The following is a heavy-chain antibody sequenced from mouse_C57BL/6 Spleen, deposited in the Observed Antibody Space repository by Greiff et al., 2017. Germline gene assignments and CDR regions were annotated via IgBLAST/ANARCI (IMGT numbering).Heavy chain of an antibody. J-gene: IGHJ2*01. CDR3: TRGLLVDY. V-gene: IGHV1-15*01. CDR1: GYTFTDYE. Sequence: VKLQQSGAELVRPGASVTLSCKASGYTFTDYEMHWVKQTPVHGLEWIGAIDPETGGTAYNQKFKGKAILTADKSSSTAYMELRSLTSEDSAVYYCTRGLLVDYWGQGTTLTVSS. D-gene: IGHD2-3*01. CDR2: IDPETGGT.